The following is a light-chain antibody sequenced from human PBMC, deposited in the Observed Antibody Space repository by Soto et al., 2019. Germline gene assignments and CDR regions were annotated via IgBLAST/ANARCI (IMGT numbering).Light chain of an antibody. J-gene: IGKJ5*01. Sequence: EMVLTQSPGTLSLSPGERATLSCRASQSFSSSYLAWYQQKPGQAPRLLIYDASSRATGIPDRFSGSGSGTDFTLTINRLEPGDFAVYYCQQYGSSPITFGQGTRLEIK. CDR1: QSFSSSY. CDR3: QQYGSSPIT. CDR2: DAS. V-gene: IGKV3-20*01.